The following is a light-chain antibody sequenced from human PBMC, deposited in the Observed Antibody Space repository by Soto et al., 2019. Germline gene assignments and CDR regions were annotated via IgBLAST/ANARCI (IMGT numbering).Light chain of an antibody. CDR3: HQYNTWPPYT. J-gene: IGKJ2*01. Sequence: EIVMTQSPGTLSVSPGERATLSCRASQSVNNNLAWYQLKFGQAPRLLIYGASTRATGIPARFSGSGSGTEFTLTISSLQSEDFAVYYCHQYNTWPPYTFGQGTKLEIK. V-gene: IGKV3-15*01. CDR1: QSVNNN. CDR2: GAS.